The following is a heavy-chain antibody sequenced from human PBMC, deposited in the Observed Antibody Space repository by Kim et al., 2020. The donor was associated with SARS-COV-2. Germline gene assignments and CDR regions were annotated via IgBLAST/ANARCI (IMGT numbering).Heavy chain of an antibody. CDR3: AKALGIVVDYDYYGMDV. V-gene: IGHV3-30*02. J-gene: IGHJ6*02. D-gene: IGHD2-21*01. Sequence: VKDRFTHSKDNSEHTLYLQMNSLRAEDTAVYYCAKALGIVVDYDYYGMDVWGQGTTVTVSS.